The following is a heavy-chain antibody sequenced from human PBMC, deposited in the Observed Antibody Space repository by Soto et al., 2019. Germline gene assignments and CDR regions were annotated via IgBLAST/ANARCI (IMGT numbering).Heavy chain of an antibody. CDR2: TYYRSKWFN. D-gene: IGHD3-3*02. V-gene: IGHV6-1*01. CDR1: GDSVSNNSAA. Sequence: SQTLSLTCAISGDSVSNNSAAWYWIRQSPSRGLEWLGRTYYRSKWFNNYALSVKGRITINPDTSKNQFSLQLNSVTPEDTAVYYCAREGRLAASIFHNWFDPWGQGTLVTVSS. CDR3: AREGRLAASIFHNWFDP. J-gene: IGHJ5*02.